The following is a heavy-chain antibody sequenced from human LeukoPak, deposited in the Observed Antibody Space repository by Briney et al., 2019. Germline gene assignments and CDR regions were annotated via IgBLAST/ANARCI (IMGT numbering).Heavy chain of an antibody. CDR3: ARHRLFDTIGYYYDFDY. J-gene: IGHJ4*02. Sequence: SETLSLTCAVYGGSFSGYYWSWIRQPPGKGLEWIGEINHSGSTNYNPSLKSRVTISVDTSKNQFSLKLSSVTAADTAVYYCARHRLFDTIGYYYDFDYWGQGTLVTVSS. V-gene: IGHV4-34*01. D-gene: IGHD3-22*01. CDR1: GGSFSGYY. CDR2: INHSGST.